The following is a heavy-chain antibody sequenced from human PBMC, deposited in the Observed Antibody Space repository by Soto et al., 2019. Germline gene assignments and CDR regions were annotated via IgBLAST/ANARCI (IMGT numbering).Heavy chain of an antibody. V-gene: IGHV1-18*01. CDR1: GYTFTSYG. CDR3: ADQGGAYYYGMDV. CDR2: ISAYNGNT. Sequence: ASVKVSCKASGYTFTSYGISWVRQAPGQGLEWMGWISAYNGNTNYAQKLQGRVTMTTDTSTSTAYMELRSLRSGDTVVYYCADQGGAYYYGMDVWGQGTTVTVSS. J-gene: IGHJ6*02.